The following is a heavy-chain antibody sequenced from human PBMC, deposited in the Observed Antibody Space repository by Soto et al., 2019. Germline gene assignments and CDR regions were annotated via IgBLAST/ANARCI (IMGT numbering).Heavy chain of an antibody. D-gene: IGHD5-18*01. CDR2: IYASGST. CDR1: GGSISSGGYY. V-gene: IGHV4-31*03. J-gene: IGHJ4*02. Sequence: QVQLQESGPGLVKPSQTLSLTCTVSGGSISSGGYYWSWIRQHPGQGLEWIGYIYASGSTYDNPSLNSRVTISVDTAKNQFSLKLSSVTAADTAVYYCARVAAMAHWGFDYWGQGTLVTVAS. CDR3: ARVAAMAHWGFDY.